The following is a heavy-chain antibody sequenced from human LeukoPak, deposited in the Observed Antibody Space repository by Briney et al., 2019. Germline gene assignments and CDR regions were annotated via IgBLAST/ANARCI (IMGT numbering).Heavy chain of an antibody. J-gene: IGHJ4*02. D-gene: IGHD3-3*01. Sequence: ASVKVSCKASGYTFTGYYMHWVRQAPGQGLEWMGWINPNSGGTNYAQKFQGRVTMTRNTSISTAYMELSSLRSEDTAVYYCARSSYDFWSGYVSEPFDYWGQGTLVTVSS. CDR3: ARSSYDFWSGYVSEPFDY. CDR1: GYTFTGYY. CDR2: INPNSGGT. V-gene: IGHV1-2*02.